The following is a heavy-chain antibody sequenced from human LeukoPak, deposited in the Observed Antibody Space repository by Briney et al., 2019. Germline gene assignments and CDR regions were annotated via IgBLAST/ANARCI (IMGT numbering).Heavy chain of an antibody. CDR1: GFTFRNYY. V-gene: IGHV3-53*01. CDR2: IYSGGST. Sequence: GGSLRLSCVASGFTFRNYYMSWVRQAPGKGLEWVSIIYSGGSTYYADSVKGRFTISRDNSKNTLYLQMNSLRAEDTAVYYCARGNPGGEFYWGQGTLVTVSS. D-gene: IGHD1-14*01. J-gene: IGHJ4*02. CDR3: ARGNPGGEFY.